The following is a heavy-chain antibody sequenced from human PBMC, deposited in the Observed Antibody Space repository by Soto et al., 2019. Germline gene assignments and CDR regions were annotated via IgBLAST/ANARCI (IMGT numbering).Heavy chain of an antibody. V-gene: IGHV1-69*06. CDR2: IIPIFGTA. J-gene: IGHJ6*02. Sequence: GASVKVSCKASGGTFSSYAISWVRQAPGQGLEWMGEIIPIFGTANYAQKFQGRVTITADKSTSTAYMELSSLRSEDTAVYYCARGIQLFYGMDVWGQGTTVTVSS. D-gene: IGHD5-18*01. CDR1: GGTFSSYA. CDR3: ARGIQLFYGMDV.